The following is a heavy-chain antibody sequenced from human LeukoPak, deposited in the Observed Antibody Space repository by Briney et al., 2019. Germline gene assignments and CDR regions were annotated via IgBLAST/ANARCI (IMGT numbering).Heavy chain of an antibody. V-gene: IGHV4-34*01. D-gene: IGHD2-21*02. CDR2: INHSGST. CDR1: GGSFSGYY. J-gene: IGHJ4*02. CDR3: ARGHDCMDY. Sequence: SETLSLTCAVYGGSFSGYYWSWIRQPPGKGLEWIGEINHSGSTNYNPSLKSRVTISVDTSKNQFSLKLSSATAADTAVYYCARGHDCMDYWGQGTLVTVSS.